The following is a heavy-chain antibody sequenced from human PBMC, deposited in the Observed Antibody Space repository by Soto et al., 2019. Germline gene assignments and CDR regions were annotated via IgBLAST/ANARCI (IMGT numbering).Heavy chain of an antibody. CDR2: ISSSSSTI. CDR3: ARSLGYCSGGSCFVFDY. V-gene: IGHV3-48*02. J-gene: IGHJ4*02. Sequence: GGSLRLSCAASGFTFSSYEMNWVRQAPGKGLEWVSYISSSSSTIYYADSVKGRFTISRDNAKNSLYLQMNSLRDEDTAVYYCARSLGYCSGGSCFVFDYWGQGTLVTVSS. D-gene: IGHD2-15*01. CDR1: GFTFSSYE.